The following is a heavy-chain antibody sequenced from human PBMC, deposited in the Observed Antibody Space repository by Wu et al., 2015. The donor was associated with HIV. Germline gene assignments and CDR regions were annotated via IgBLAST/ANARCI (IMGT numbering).Heavy chain of an antibody. V-gene: IGHV1-18*01. CDR1: GYTFTRYG. J-gene: IGHJ4*02. Sequence: QVQLVQSGAEVRKPGASVKVSCKVSGYTFTRYGLSWVRQAPGQGLEWMGWIGAYNGNTHYAQKLQGRVTMTTDTSTTTAYMELGSLRSDDTAVYYCAREKGSSWCDYWGQGTLVTVSS. D-gene: IGHD6-13*01. CDR2: IGAYNGNT. CDR3: AREKGSSWCDY.